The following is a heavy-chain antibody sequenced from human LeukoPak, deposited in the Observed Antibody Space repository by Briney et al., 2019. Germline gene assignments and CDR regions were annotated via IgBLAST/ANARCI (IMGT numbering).Heavy chain of an antibody. V-gene: IGHV3-48*01. D-gene: IGHD2-8*01. Sequence: GGSLRLSCAASGFTFSSYSMNWVRQAPGKGLEWVSYISSSSSTIYYADSVKGRFTISRDNAKNSLYLQMNSLRAEDTAVYYCARDPGYCTNGECYTTGLDYWGQGTLVTVSS. J-gene: IGHJ4*02. CDR1: GFTFSSYS. CDR2: ISSSSSTI. CDR3: ARDPGYCTNGECYTTGLDY.